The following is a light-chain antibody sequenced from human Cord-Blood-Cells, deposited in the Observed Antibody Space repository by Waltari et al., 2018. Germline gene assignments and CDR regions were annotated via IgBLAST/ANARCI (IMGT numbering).Light chain of an antibody. Sequence: DILLTQSRLPLPVTPGQRASSSERPSQSLLHSNGYTYSDWYLQKPGPSPQLLIYLGSNRAAAVTDRFSGSVSGTYFTLKISRVEAEDVGVYYCRQAVQPPWTSGQGKEGEIK. V-gene: IGKV2-28*01. CDR3: RQAVQPPWT. J-gene: IGKJ1*01. CDR1: QSLLHSNGYTY. CDR2: LGS.